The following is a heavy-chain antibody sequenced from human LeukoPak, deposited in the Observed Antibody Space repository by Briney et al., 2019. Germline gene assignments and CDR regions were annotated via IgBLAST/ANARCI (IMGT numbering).Heavy chain of an antibody. J-gene: IGHJ4*02. V-gene: IGHV3-7*01. Sequence: GGSLRLSCAASGFTFSNYWMNWVRQAPGKGLEWVANIKQDGSEKYYVDSVKGRFTISRDNAKNSLYLQMNSLRAEDTAVHYCARDLSAARGPWGQGTLVTVSS. D-gene: IGHD6-6*01. CDR2: IKQDGSEK. CDR1: GFTFSNYW. CDR3: ARDLSAARGP.